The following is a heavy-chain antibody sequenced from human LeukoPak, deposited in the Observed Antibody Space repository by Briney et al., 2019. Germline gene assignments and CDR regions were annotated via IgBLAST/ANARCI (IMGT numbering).Heavy chain of an antibody. Sequence: PSETLSLTCTVSGGSISSYYWTWIRQPPGKGLEWIGYIYNSGSTNYNPSLKSRVTMSIDTSKNQFSLKLSSVTAADTAVYYCASGFLEWLFDYWGQGTLVTVSS. CDR2: IYNSGST. D-gene: IGHD3-3*01. CDR1: GGSISSYY. J-gene: IGHJ4*02. CDR3: ASGFLEWLFDY. V-gene: IGHV4-59*12.